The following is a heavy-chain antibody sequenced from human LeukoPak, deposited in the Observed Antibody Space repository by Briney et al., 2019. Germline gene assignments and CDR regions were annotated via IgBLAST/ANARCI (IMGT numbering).Heavy chain of an antibody. J-gene: IGHJ4*02. CDR2: IIPIFGTA. V-gene: IGHV1-69*13. Sequence: GASVKVSCKASGYTFTGYYMHWVRQAPGQGLEWMGGIIPIFGTANYAQKFQGRVTITADESTSTAYMELSSLRSEDTAVYYCARELDYYGSGSYYFDYWGQGTLVTVSS. CDR1: GYTFTGYY. D-gene: IGHD3-10*01. CDR3: ARELDYYGSGSYYFDY.